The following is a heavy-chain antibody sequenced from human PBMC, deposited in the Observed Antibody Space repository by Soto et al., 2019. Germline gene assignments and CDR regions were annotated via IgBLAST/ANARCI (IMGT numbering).Heavy chain of an antibody. J-gene: IGHJ6*02. D-gene: IGHD6-6*01. V-gene: IGHV3-33*01. CDR1: GFTFSSYG. Sequence: QVQLVESGGGVVQPGRSLRLSCAASGFTFSSYGMHWVRQAPGKGLEWVADIWYDGSNKYYADSVKGRFTISRDNSKNTLYLQMTGMRAEDTAVYYCARDSSSSSFMDVWGQGTTVTVAS. CDR3: ARDSSSSSFMDV. CDR2: IWYDGSNK.